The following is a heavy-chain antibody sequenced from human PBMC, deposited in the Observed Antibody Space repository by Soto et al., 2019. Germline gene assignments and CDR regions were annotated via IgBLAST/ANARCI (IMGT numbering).Heavy chain of an antibody. CDR3: ARDRGDVAASASNYYYYYYGMDV. CDR2: IIPIFGTA. V-gene: IGHV1-69*06. CDR1: GGTFSSYA. J-gene: IGHJ6*02. D-gene: IGHD6-6*01. Sequence: ASVKVSCKASGGTFSSYAISWVRQAPGQGLEWMGGIIPIFGTANYAQKFQGRVTITADKSTSTAYMELSSLRSEDTAVYYCARDRGDVAASASNYYYYYYGMDVWGQGTTVTVSS.